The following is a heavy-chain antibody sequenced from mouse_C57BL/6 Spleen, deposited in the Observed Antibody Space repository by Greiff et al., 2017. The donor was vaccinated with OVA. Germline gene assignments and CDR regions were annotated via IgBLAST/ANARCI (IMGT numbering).Heavy chain of an antibody. D-gene: IGHD1-1*01. Sequence: VQLQQSGAELVKPGASVKLSCTASGFNIKDYYMHWVKQRTEQGLEWIGRIDPEDGETKYAPKFQGKATIPVDTSSNSAYLQLSSLTSEDTAVYYCAVITTVVAGDWYFDVWGTGTTVTVSS. J-gene: IGHJ1*03. V-gene: IGHV14-2*01. CDR3: AVITTVVAGDWYFDV. CDR1: GFNIKDYY. CDR2: IDPEDGET.